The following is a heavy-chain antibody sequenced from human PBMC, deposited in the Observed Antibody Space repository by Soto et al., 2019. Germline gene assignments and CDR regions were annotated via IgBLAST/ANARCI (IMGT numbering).Heavy chain of an antibody. J-gene: IGHJ4*02. CDR3: ARLPAYCSSTSCYYFDY. Sequence: ASVKVSCKASGYTFTSYGISWVRQAPGQGLEWMGWISAYNGNTNYAQKLQGRVTMTTDTSTSTAYMELRSLRSDDTAVYYCARLPAYCSSTSCYYFDYWGQGTLVTVSS. CDR1: GYTFTSYG. CDR2: ISAYNGNT. D-gene: IGHD2-2*01. V-gene: IGHV1-18*01.